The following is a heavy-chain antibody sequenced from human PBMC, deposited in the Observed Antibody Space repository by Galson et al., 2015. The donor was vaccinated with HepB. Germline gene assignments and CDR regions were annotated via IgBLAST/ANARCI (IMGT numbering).Heavy chain of an antibody. CDR2: ILYSGNT. CDR1: GGSISSSSYY. V-gene: IGHV4-39*01. J-gene: IGHJ5*02. D-gene: IGHD3-3*01. CDR3: ARRRTITISGVITGWFDP. Sequence: SETLSLTCTVSGGSISSSSYYWAWIRQPPGKGLEYIGNILYSGNTFHNPSLKSRVTISVDTSKNQFSLNLSSVTAADTAVYYCARRRTITISGVITGWFDPWGQGTLVTVSS.